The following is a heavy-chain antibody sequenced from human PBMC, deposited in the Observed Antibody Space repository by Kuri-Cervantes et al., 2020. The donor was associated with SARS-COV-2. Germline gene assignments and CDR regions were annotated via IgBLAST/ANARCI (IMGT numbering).Heavy chain of an antibody. CDR3: AKDTRTDLGAFDI. CDR2: SGNGGGT. J-gene: IGHJ3*02. CDR1: GFTFSSYV. D-gene: IGHD2-8*02. V-gene: IGHV3-23*01. Sequence: GESLKISCAASGFTFSSYVMSWVRQAPGKGLEWVSTSGNGGGTYYADSVKGRFTISRDNSKNTLYLQMNSLRTEDTAVYYCAKDTRTDLGAFDIWGQGTMVTVSS.